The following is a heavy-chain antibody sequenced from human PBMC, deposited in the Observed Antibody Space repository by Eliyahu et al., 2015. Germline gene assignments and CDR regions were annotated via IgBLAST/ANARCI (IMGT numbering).Heavy chain of an antibody. V-gene: IGHV4-34*01. J-gene: IGHJ4*02. D-gene: IGHD1-1*01. CDR2: VNHSGKS. CDR3: VGEGALSGKFDI. Sequence: QVQLQQWGAGVLKPSETLSLTCAVYGGFFSDYYWXWIRQPPGQGLEWVGDVNHSGKSKYNPSLXSRATISIXTSKNQFSLKLSSVTAADTAVYYCVGEGALSGKFDIWGQGALVSVSS. CDR1: GGFFSDYY.